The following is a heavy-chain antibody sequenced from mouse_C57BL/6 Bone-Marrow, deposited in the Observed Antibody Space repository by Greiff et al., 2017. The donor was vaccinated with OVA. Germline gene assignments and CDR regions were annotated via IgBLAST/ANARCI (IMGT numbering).Heavy chain of an antibody. D-gene: IGHD3-1*01. CDR3: ARSLGALGAMDY. CDR1: GFTFTDYY. CDR2: IRNKANGYTT. V-gene: IGHV7-3*01. J-gene: IGHJ4*01. Sequence: EVQLVESGGGLVQPGGSLSLSCAASGFTFTDYYMSWVRQPPGKALEWLGFIRNKANGYTTEYSASVKGRFTISRDNSQSILYLQMNALRAEDSATYYCARSLGALGAMDYWGQGTSVTVSS.